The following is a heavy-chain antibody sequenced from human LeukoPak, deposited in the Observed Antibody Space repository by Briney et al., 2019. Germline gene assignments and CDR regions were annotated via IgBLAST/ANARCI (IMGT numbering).Heavy chain of an antibody. CDR3: ARDPTGIAVAGTGTYFDY. D-gene: IGHD6-19*01. V-gene: IGHV1-3*01. CDR2: INAGNGNT. Sequence: ASVKVSCKASGYTFTTYAMHWVRQAPGQGLEWMGWINAGNGNTKYSQKFQGRVTITRDTSASTAYMELSSLRSEDTAVYYCARDPTGIAVAGTGTYFDYWGQGTLVTVSS. J-gene: IGHJ4*02. CDR1: GYTFTTYA.